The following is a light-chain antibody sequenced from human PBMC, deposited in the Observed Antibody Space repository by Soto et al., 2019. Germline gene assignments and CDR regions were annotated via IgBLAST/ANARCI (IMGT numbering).Light chain of an antibody. V-gene: IGLV1-51*01. J-gene: IGLJ2*01. Sequence: QSVLTQPPSVSAAPGQKVTISCSGSSSNIVSCYQQLPGTAPKLLIYDNNKRPSGIPDRFSGSKSGTSATLGITGLQPGDEADYYCGTWYTSRSVVVFGGGTKLTVL. CDR3: GTWYTSRSVVV. CDR1: SSNI. CDR2: DNN.